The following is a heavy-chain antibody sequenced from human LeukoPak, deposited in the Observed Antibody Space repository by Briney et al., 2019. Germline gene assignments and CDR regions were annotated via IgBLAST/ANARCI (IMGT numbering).Heavy chain of an antibody. V-gene: IGHV3-21*01. Sequence: GGSLRLSCAASGFTFSSYSMNWVRQAPGKGLEWVSSISSSSSYIYYADSVKGRFTISRDNAKNSLYLQMNSLRAEDTAVYYCARGRRDGYNLEYFDNWGQGTLVTVSS. CDR1: GFTFSSYS. J-gene: IGHJ4*02. CDR3: ARGRRDGYNLEYFDN. D-gene: IGHD5-24*01. CDR2: ISSSSSYI.